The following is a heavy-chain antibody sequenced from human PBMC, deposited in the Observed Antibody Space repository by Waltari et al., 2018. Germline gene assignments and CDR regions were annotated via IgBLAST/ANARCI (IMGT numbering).Heavy chain of an antibody. V-gene: IGHV4-59*11. CDR1: GGSISSHY. J-gene: IGHJ3*02. CDR3: ARVREYYDSSGYLAGDAFDI. D-gene: IGHD3-22*01. CDR2: IYYSGST. Sequence: QVQLQESGPGLVKPSETLSLTCTVSGGSISSHYWSWIRQPPGKGLEWIGYIYYSGSTNYHPSLKSRVTISVDTSKNQFSLKLSSVTAADTAVYYCARVREYYDSSGYLAGDAFDIWGQGTMVTVSS.